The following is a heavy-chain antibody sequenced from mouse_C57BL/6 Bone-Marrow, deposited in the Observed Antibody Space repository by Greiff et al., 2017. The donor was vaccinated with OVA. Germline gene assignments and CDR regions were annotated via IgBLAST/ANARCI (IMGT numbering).Heavy chain of an antibody. Sequence: VQLQQSGAELVRPGASVKLSCTASGFNIKDDYMHWVKQRPEQGLEWIGWIDPENGDTEYASKVQGKATITADTSSNTAYLQLSSRTAEDTAFYYCTSYGNLDYWGQGTTLTVSS. J-gene: IGHJ2*01. CDR2: IDPENGDT. CDR3: TSYGNLDY. CDR1: GFNIKDDY. V-gene: IGHV14-4*01. D-gene: IGHD2-1*01.